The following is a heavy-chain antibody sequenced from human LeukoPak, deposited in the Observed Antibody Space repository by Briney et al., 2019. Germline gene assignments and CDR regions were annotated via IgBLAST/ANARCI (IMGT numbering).Heavy chain of an antibody. CDR1: GFTFSNYW. Sequence: GGSLRLSCAASGFTFSNYWLHWVRQAPGKGLVWVSRIDANAKTTSYADAVKGRFTISTDNAKKTLYLQMNSLRVEDTAVYYCLTVVETTIAAFDIWGQGTMVTVSS. CDR3: LTVVETTIAAFDI. CDR2: IDANAKTT. D-gene: IGHD3-22*01. V-gene: IGHV3-74*01. J-gene: IGHJ3*02.